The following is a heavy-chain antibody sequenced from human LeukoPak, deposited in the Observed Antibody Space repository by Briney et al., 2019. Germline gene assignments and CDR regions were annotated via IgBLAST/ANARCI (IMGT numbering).Heavy chain of an antibody. CDR3: ARAFHSSGWYTGYYYGMDV. V-gene: IGHV4-34*01. J-gene: IGHJ6*02. CDR1: GGSFSGYY. D-gene: IGHD6-19*01. Sequence: PSETLSLTCAVYGGSFSGYYWSWIRQPPGKGLEWIGEINHSGSTNYNPSLKSRVTISVDTSKNQFSLKLSSVTAADTAVYYCARAFHSSGWYTGYYYGMDVWGQGTTVTVSS. CDR2: INHSGST.